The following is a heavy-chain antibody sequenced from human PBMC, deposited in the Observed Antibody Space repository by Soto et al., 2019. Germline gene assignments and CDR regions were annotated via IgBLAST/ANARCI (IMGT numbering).Heavy chain of an antibody. V-gene: IGHV3-23*01. CDR2: ISGSGGST. J-gene: IGHJ4*02. Sequence: GGSLRLSCAASGFTFSSYAMSWVRQAPGKGLEWVSAISGSGGSTYYADSVKGRFTISRDNSKNTLYLQMNSLRAEDTAVYYCAKDLIGRGIAVDGSDYWGQGTLVTVSS. CDR1: GFTFSSYA. D-gene: IGHD6-19*01. CDR3: AKDLIGRGIAVDGSDY.